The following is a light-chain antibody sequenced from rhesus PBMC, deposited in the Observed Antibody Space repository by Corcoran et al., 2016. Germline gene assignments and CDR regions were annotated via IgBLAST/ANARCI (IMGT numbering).Light chain of an antibody. CDR1: QDIHTY. V-gene: IGKV1S14*01. CDR3: QQHNNYPLT. CDR2: YAS. J-gene: IGKJ4*01. Sequence: DIQMTQSPSSLSASVGDTVTITCRASQDIHTYLVWYQQNTGKAPKPLSYYASNLKSGVPSRVSGSGSVTDVTLTISNLQPEYFATDYWQQHNNYPLTFGGGTKVDLK.